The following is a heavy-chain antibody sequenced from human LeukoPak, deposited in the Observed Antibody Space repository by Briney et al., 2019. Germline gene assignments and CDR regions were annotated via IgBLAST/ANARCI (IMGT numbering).Heavy chain of an antibody. CDR1: GFTVSSNY. Sequence: GGSLRLSCAASGFTVSSNYMNWVRQAPGKGLEWVSYISSSGSTIYYADSVKGRFTISRDNAKNSLYLQMNSLRAEDTAVYYCASQGPYSSSWYIRGWFDPWGQGTLVTVSS. CDR2: ISSSGSTI. V-gene: IGHV3-48*03. CDR3: ASQGPYSSSWYIRGWFDP. J-gene: IGHJ5*02. D-gene: IGHD6-13*01.